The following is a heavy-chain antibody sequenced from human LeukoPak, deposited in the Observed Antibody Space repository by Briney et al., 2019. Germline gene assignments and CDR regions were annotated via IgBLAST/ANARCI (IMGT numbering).Heavy chain of an antibody. J-gene: IGHJ4*02. Sequence: ASVKVSCKASGYTFTGYYMHWVRQAPGQGLEWMGWISAYNGNTNYAQKLQGRVTMTTDTSTSTAYMELRSLRSDDTAVYYCARDLTAMVYWGQGTLVTVSS. D-gene: IGHD5-18*01. CDR1: GYTFTGYY. CDR3: ARDLTAMVY. CDR2: ISAYNGNT. V-gene: IGHV1-18*04.